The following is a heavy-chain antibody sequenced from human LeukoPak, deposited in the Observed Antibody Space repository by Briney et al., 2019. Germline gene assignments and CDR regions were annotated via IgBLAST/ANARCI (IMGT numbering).Heavy chain of an antibody. J-gene: IGHJ4*02. CDR1: GFTFSRHS. CDR3: ARGPYCGGDCYQYYFDY. D-gene: IGHD2-21*02. Sequence: GGSLRLSCAASGFTFSRHSMNWVRQAPGKGLEWVSSISSGGRYINYADSVRGRFTISRDNAKNSLYLQMNSLRAEDTAVYYCARGPYCGGDCYQYYFDYWGQGTLVIVSS. CDR2: ISSGGRYI. V-gene: IGHV3-21*01.